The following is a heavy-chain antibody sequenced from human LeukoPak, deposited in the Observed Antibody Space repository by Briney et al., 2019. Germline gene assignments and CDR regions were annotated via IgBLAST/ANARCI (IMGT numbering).Heavy chain of an antibody. V-gene: IGHV4-39*01. CDR1: GGSIGRSYN. J-gene: IGHJ4*02. Sequence: SESLSLTCTVSGGSIGRSYNWAWIRQTPGKTLDWIGSIDSGGDTDHNPSLKSRVTMSVDSSKKHFSLRLTSLTATDTGIYYCARHASGVFDHWGQGTLVTVSS. D-gene: IGHD1-26*01. CDR2: IDSGGDT. CDR3: ARHASGVFDH.